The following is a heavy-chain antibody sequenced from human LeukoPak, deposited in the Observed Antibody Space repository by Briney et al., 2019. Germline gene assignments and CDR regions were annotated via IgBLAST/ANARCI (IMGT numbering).Heavy chain of an antibody. J-gene: IGHJ4*02. CDR2: IYSSGST. CDR1: GGSFSGYY. D-gene: IGHD2-21*02. V-gene: IGHV4-59*01. Sequence: QPSETLSLTCAVYGGSFSGYYWSWIRQPPGKGLEWIGRIYSSGSTNYNPSLKSRVTISVDTSKNQFSLKLSSVTAADTAVYFCARQPPNTASFDYWGQGTLVTVSS. CDR3: ARQPPNTASFDY.